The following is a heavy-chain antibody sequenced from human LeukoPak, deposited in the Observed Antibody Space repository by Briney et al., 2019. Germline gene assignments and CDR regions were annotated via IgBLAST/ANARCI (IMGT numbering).Heavy chain of an antibody. V-gene: IGHV4-38-2*02. D-gene: IGHD4-17*01. CDR2: IYHSGST. CDR3: AGLTTVTTPRDY. J-gene: IGHJ4*02. CDR1: GYTISSGYY. Sequence: SETLSRTGTVSGYTISSGYYWGWIRQPPGKGLEWIGSIYHSGSTYYNPSLKSRVTISVDTSKNQFSLKLSSVTAADTAVYYCAGLTTVTTPRDYWGQGTLVTVSS.